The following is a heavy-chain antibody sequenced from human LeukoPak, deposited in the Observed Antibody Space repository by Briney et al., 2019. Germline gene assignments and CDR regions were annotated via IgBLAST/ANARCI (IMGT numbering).Heavy chain of an antibody. J-gene: IGHJ6*02. V-gene: IGHV3-30*18. D-gene: IGHD6-19*01. CDR2: ISYDGSNK. CDR1: GFTFSSYG. Sequence: GRSLRLPCAASGFTFSSYGMHWVRQAPGKGLEWVAVISYDGSNKYYADSVKGRFTISRDNSKNTLYLQMNSLRAEDTAVYYCAKDQVGSGWSINYYYYYGMDVWGQGTTVTVSS. CDR3: AKDQVGSGWSINYYYYYGMDV.